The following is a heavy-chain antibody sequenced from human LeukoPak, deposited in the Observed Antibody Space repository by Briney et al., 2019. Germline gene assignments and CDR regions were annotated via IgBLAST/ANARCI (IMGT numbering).Heavy chain of an antibody. D-gene: IGHD1-26*01. CDR2: ISGSGGMT. V-gene: IGHV3-23*01. CDR1: GFTFSSYG. J-gene: IGHJ4*02. Sequence: GGSLRLSCATSGFTFSSYGMSWVRQAPGKGLEWVSHISGSGGMTYYAGFVKGRFTISRDNSKNTLFLQMNSLRAEDTAIYYCAGPVGFDYWGQGTLVTVSS. CDR3: AGPVGFDY.